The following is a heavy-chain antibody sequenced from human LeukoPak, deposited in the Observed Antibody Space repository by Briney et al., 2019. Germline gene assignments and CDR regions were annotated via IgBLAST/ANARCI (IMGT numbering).Heavy chain of an antibody. CDR2: ISSNGGST. D-gene: IGHD4-23*01. Sequence: GGSLRLSCSASGFAFSSYAMHWVRQAPGKGLEYVSGISSNGGSTYFADSVKGRFTISRDNSKNTLYLQMNSLRAEDTAVYYCARHLYGGKLADYWGQGTLVTVSS. J-gene: IGHJ4*02. V-gene: IGHV3-64*04. CDR1: GFAFSSYA. CDR3: ARHLYGGKLADY.